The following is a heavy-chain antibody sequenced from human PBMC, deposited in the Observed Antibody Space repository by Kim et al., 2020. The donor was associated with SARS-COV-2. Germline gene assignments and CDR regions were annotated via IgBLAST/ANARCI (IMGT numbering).Heavy chain of an antibody. CDR1: GGSISSSNW. CDR3: ARAPGDY. J-gene: IGHJ4*02. Sequence: SETLSLTCAVSGGSISSSNWWSWVRQPPGKGLEWIGEIYHSGSTNYNPSLKSRVTISLDKSNNQFSLKLRSVTAADTAAEYCARAPGDYWGQGTLVTVS. CDR2: IYHSGST. V-gene: IGHV4-4*02.